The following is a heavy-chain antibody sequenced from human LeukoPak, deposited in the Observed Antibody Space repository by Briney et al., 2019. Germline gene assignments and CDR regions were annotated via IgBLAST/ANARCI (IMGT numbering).Heavy chain of an antibody. CDR2: ISWNSGSI. J-gene: IGHJ6*03. CDR3: SKGSFRFRPYYYYYMDV. D-gene: IGHD3-10*01. V-gene: IGHV3-9*01. CDR1: GFTFDDYA. Sequence: GRSLRLSCAASGFTFDDYAMHWVRQAPGKGLEWVSGISWNSGSIGYADSVKGRFTISRDNAKNSLYLQMNRLRAEDTALYYCSKGSFRFRPYYYYYMDVWGKGTKVTVSS.